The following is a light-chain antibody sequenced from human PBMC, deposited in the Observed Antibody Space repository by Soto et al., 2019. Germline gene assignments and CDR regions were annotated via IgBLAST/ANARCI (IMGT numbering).Light chain of an antibody. Sequence: AIRMTQSPSSLSASTGDRVTITCRASQGISSYLAWYQQKPGKAPKLLIYAASTLQSGVPSRFSGSGSGTDFTRTISCLQSEDFATYDCQQYYSYPCTFGQGTKVEIK. CDR1: QGISSY. J-gene: IGKJ1*01. CDR2: AAS. CDR3: QQYYSYPCT. V-gene: IGKV1-8*01.